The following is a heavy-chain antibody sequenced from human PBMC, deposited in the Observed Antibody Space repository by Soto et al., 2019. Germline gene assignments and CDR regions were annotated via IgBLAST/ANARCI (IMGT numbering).Heavy chain of an antibody. V-gene: IGHV2-5*02. CDR1: GFSLSTTGKS. D-gene: IGHD3-16*01. J-gene: IGHJ4*02. CDR3: AHSRGDGDYFPY. Sequence: QITLKESGPTLVKPTQTLTLTCTFSGFSLSTTGKSVAWIRQPPCKALEWLSVIYWDDDKRYSPSLNTRLTIAKDTPKNQVVLKLTNMDPSDTGTYYCAHSRGDGDYFPYWGQGTLVSVSS. CDR2: IYWDDDK.